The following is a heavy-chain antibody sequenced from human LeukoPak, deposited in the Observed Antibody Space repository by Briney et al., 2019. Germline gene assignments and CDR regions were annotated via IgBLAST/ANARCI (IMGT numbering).Heavy chain of an antibody. Sequence: PGGSLRLSCAASGFTFSSYAMHWVRQAPGKGLEWVAVISYDGSNKYYADSVKGRFTISRDNSKNTLYLQMNSLRAEDTAVYYCARGYPEDYWGQGTLVTVSS. CDR3: ARGYPEDY. CDR2: ISYDGSNK. V-gene: IGHV3-30*04. D-gene: IGHD1-14*01. CDR1: GFTFSSYA. J-gene: IGHJ4*02.